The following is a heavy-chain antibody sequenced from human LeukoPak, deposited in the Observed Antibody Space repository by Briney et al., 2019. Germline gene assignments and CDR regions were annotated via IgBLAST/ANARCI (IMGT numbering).Heavy chain of an antibody. D-gene: IGHD3-3*01. CDR2: IIPIFGIA. Sequence: GSSVKVSCKASGGTFSSYAIRWVRQAPGQGLEWMGRIIPIFGIANYAQKFQGRVTITADKSTSTAYMELSSLRSEDTAVYYCAREGFTIFGVVIDYYYGMDVWGQGTTVTVSS. J-gene: IGHJ6*02. CDR3: AREGFTIFGVVIDYYYGMDV. V-gene: IGHV1-69*04. CDR1: GGTFSSYA.